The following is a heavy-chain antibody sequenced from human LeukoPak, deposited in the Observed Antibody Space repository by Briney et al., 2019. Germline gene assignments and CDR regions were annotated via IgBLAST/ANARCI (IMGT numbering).Heavy chain of an antibody. J-gene: IGHJ4*02. CDR2: ISYSGST. D-gene: IGHD6-13*01. Sequence: SETLSLTCTVSGGSISSYYWSWIRQPAGKGLEWIGYISYSGSTNYNPSLKSRLTISVATSRNQFSLKLSSVTAADTAVYYCARHQGSSWHLNYWGQGTLVTVSS. V-gene: IGHV4-59*08. CDR1: GGSISSYY. CDR3: ARHQGSSWHLNY.